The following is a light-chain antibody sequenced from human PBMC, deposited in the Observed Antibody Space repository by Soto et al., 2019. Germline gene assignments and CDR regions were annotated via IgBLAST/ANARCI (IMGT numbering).Light chain of an antibody. CDR1: QSVSSSY. V-gene: IGKV3-20*01. CDR3: QQYGSSPWT. J-gene: IGKJ1*01. Sequence: EFVLTPSPGTLSLSPGERATLSCRASQSVSSSYLAWYQQKPGQAPRLLIYGASSRATGIPDRFSGSGSGTDFTLTISRLEPEDFAVYYCQQYGSSPWTFGQGTKVDIK. CDR2: GAS.